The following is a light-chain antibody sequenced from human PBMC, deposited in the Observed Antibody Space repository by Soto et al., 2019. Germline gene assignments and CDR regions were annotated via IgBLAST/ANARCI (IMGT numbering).Light chain of an antibody. CDR1: QSISSW. CDR2: DAS. V-gene: IGKV1-5*01. Sequence: DIQMTQSPSTLSGSVGDRVTITCRASQSISSWLAWYQQKPGKAPKLLIYDASSLESGVPSRFSGSGSGTEFTLTISSLQPDDFATYYCQQYNSYSRTTFGQGTKVDI. CDR3: QQYNSYSRTT. J-gene: IGKJ2*01.